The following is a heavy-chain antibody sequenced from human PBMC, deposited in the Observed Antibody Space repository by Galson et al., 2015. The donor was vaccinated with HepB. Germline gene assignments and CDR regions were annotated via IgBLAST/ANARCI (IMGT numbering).Heavy chain of an antibody. CDR1: GGSISTYY. CDR2: IYYSGST. Sequence: TCTVSGGSISTYYWSWIRQPPGKGLEWIGYIYYSGSTNYNPSLKSRVTILVDTSRNQFSLKLDSVTAADTSVYYCARAYGDYDPFHMWGQGTMVTVSS. CDR3: ARAYGDYDPFHM. V-gene: IGHV4-59*01. J-gene: IGHJ3*02. D-gene: IGHD4-17*01.